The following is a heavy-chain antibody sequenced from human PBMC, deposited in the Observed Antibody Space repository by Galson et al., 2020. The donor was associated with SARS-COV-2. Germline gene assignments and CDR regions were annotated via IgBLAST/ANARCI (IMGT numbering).Heavy chain of an antibody. J-gene: IGHJ4*02. V-gene: IGHV3-23*01. CDR1: GFSIRHYV. Sequence: GESLKISCTASGFSIRHYVMAWVRQAPGKGLEWVSDISQVNGASHHAASVRGRFSIARDNSQNTVVLEMSSLRVEDTGVYYCASGDNGYGHYFEYWGQGILVTVSS. D-gene: IGHD2-21*02. CDR3: ASGDNGYGHYFEY. CDR2: ISQVNGAS.